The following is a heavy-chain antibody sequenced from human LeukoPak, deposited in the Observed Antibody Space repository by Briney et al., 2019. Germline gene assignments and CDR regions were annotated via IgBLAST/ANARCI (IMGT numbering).Heavy chain of an antibody. D-gene: IGHD4-17*01. CDR3: ARDQGGDYYYYGMDV. J-gene: IGHJ6*02. CDR2: ISYDGSNK. V-gene: IGHV3-30-3*01. Sequence: GGSLRLSCAASGFTFSSYAMHWVRQAPGKGLEWVAVISYDGSNKYYADSVKGRFTISRDNSKNTLYLQMSSLRAEDTAVYYCARDQGGDYYYYGMDVWGQGTTVTVSS. CDR1: GFTFSSYA.